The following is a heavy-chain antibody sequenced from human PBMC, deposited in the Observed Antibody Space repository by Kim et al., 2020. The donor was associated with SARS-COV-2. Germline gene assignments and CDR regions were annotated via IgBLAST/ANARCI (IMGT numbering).Heavy chain of an antibody. Sequence: ASVKVSCKVSGYTLTELSMHWVRQAPGKGLEWMGGFDPEDGETIYAQKFQGRVTMTEDTSTDTAYMELSSLRSEDTAVYYCATKFSPRSPYYYYGMDVWGQGTTVTVSS. CDR3: ATKFSPRSPYYYYGMDV. CDR1: GYTLTELS. V-gene: IGHV1-24*01. CDR2: FDPEDGET. J-gene: IGHJ6*02. D-gene: IGHD3-10*01.